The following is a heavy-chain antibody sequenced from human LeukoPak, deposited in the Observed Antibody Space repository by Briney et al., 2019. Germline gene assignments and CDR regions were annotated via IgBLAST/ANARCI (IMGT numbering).Heavy chain of an antibody. V-gene: IGHV4-30-4*08. J-gene: IGHJ4*01. Sequence: SQTLSLTCIVSGGSISSGDYYWSWIRQPPGKGLEWIGYIYYSGSAAYNPSLRGRVTISIDTSKKQFSLEVTSVTAADTAVYFCARRKRGSGGPFDSWGHGTLVTVSS. CDR2: IYYSGSA. CDR3: ARRKRGSGGPFDS. D-gene: IGHD6-19*01. CDR1: GGSISSGDYY.